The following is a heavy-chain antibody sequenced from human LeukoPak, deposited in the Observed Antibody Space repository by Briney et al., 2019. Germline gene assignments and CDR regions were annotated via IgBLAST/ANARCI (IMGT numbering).Heavy chain of an antibody. J-gene: IGHJ4*02. CDR2: ISTSGDTI. V-gene: IGHV3-48*03. D-gene: IGHD6-13*01. Sequence: PGGSLRLSCAASGFTFNNYEMNWVRQAPGKGLEWVSFISTSGDTIYYADSVKGRFTISRDNAKNSLYLQMNSLRAEDAAVYYCASLYSSSWYDNYWGQGTLVTVSS. CDR1: GFTFNNYE. CDR3: ASLYSSSWYDNY.